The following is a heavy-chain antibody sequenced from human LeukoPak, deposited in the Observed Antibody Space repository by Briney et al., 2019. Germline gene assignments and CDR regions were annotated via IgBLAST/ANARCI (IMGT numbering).Heavy chain of an antibody. D-gene: IGHD3-22*01. CDR1: GYSISSGYY. CDR3: ARITHSLDQAQYYYDSSGYYLFDY. V-gene: IGHV4-38-2*02. CDR2: IYHSGST. Sequence: SETLSLTCTVSGYSISSGYYWGWIRQPPGKGLEWIGSIYHSGSTYYNPSLKSRVTISVDTSKNQFSLKLSSVTAADTAVYYCARITHSLDQAQYYYDSSGYYLFDYWGQGTLVTVSS. J-gene: IGHJ4*02.